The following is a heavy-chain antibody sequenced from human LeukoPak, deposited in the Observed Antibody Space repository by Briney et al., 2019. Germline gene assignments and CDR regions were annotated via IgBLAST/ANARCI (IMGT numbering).Heavy chain of an antibody. CDR3: ARDRRDGYNFDY. J-gene: IGHJ4*02. CDR2: NIPIFGTA. D-gene: IGHD5-24*01. V-gene: IGHV1-69*13. Sequence: SVKVSCKASGGTFSSYAISWVRQAPGQGLEWMGGNIPIFGTANYAQKFQGRVTITADESTSTAYMELSSLRSEDTAVYYCARDRRDGYNFDYWGQGTLVTVSS. CDR1: GGTFSSYA.